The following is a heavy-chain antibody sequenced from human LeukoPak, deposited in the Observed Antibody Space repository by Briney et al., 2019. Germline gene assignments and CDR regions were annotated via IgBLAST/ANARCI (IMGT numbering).Heavy chain of an antibody. V-gene: IGHV3-11*01. CDR2: INVNGGAT. D-gene: IGHD3-10*01. CDR3: ARGPRILTLGSYYFDY. J-gene: IGHJ4*02. CDR1: GFSFKDYY. Sequence: PGGSLRLSCAASGFSFKDYYFSWIRQAPGKGLEWVSFINVNGGATHYAESVKGRFTISRASAMNSLYLEMNSLTAEDTAVYYCARGPRILTLGSYYFDYWGQGSLVTVSS.